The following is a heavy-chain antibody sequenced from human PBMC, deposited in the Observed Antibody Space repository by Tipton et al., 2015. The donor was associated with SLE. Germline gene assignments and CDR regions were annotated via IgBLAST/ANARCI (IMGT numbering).Heavy chain of an antibody. CDR3: ARLGGRYDYESRHFDL. J-gene: IGHJ2*01. D-gene: IGHD5-12*01. Sequence: GSLRLSCAASEFTFGSYSMYWVRQAPGGGLEWVSTLTSGGDTVYPDSVRGRFTVSGDTPKNTVYLQMNSLRLEDTAVYYCARLGGRYDYESRHFDLWGRGNLVAVSS. V-gene: IGHV3-23*01. CDR1: EFTFGSYS. CDR2: LTSGGDT.